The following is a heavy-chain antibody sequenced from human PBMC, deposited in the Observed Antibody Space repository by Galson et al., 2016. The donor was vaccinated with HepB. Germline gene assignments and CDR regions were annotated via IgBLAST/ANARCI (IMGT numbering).Heavy chain of an antibody. CDR3: AKGGLYGPFFGYFVL. V-gene: IGHV3-23*01. CDR2: ISGSGSNT. Sequence: SLRLSCAASGFPFRSSTMHWVRQAPGKGLEWVSGISGSGSNTHYGDSVKGRFTISRDNSKNTLHLDMNSLRAEDTAIYYCAKGGLYGPFFGYFVLWGRGTLVTVSS. J-gene: IGHJ2*01. D-gene: IGHD2-8*01. CDR1: GFPFRSST.